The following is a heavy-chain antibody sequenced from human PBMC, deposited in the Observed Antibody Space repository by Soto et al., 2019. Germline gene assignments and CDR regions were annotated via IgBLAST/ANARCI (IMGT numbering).Heavy chain of an antibody. V-gene: IGHV3-30*18. CDR1: GFTFNTYA. Sequence: QVQLVESGGGVVQPGRSLRLSCVASGFTFNTYAIYWVRQVPGKWLEWVAGISYDGKSKYYPDFVKGRFTISRDNYKKTMYLEMNSVRREDMALYYCAKRLGGYSGYAIFDQWGKGNLVTVSS. J-gene: IGHJ4*02. D-gene: IGHD5-12*01. CDR2: ISYDGKSK. CDR3: AKRLGGYSGYAIFDQ.